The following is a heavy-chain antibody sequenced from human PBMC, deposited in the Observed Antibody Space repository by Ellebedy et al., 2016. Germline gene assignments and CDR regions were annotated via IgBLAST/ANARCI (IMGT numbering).Heavy chain of an antibody. CDR3: ARGVGATTTDAFDI. CDR1: GFTFSSYW. Sequence: GESLKISCAASGFTFSSYWMSWVRQAPGKGLEWVANIKQDGSEKYYVDSVKGRFTISRDNAKNSLYLQMNSLRAEDTAVYYCARGVGATTTDAFDIWGQGTMVTVSS. V-gene: IGHV3-7*03. CDR2: IKQDGSEK. J-gene: IGHJ3*02. D-gene: IGHD1-26*01.